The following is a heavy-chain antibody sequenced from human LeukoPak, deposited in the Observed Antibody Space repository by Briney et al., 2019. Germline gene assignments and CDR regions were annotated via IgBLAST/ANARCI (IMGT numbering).Heavy chain of an antibody. J-gene: IGHJ5*02. V-gene: IGHV4-59*01. Sequence: SETLSLTCTVSGGYINTYYWSWIRQPPGKGLEWIGFIYYTGKTKYNPSPKSRVTMSVDTSKNQFSLRLNSVTTADTAVYYCARAPYYDIWSGYSDNYFDPWGQGTLVTVSS. CDR1: GGYINTYY. CDR3: ARAPYYDIWSGYSDNYFDP. CDR2: IYYTGKT. D-gene: IGHD3-3*01.